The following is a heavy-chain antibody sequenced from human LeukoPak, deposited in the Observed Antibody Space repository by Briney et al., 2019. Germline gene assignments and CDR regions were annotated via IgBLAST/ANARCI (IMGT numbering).Heavy chain of an antibody. CDR2: ISSDSGTI. CDR1: GFTFSRYE. Sequence: GGSLRLSCAASGFTFSRYEINWVRQAPGKGLEWVSYISSDSGTIHYADSVKGRFTISRDSAKNSLYLQMNSLRAEDTAVYYCARDDDGGFDYWGQGTLVTVSS. CDR3: ARDDDGGFDY. J-gene: IGHJ4*02. D-gene: IGHD4/OR15-4a*01. V-gene: IGHV3-48*03.